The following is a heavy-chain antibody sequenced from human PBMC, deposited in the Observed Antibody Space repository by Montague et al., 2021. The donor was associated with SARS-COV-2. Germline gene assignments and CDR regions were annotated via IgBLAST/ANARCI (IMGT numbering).Heavy chain of an antibody. J-gene: IGHJ5*02. Sequence: SETLSLTCTVSGGSISGYYWTWIRQPPGKGLEWIGYIFYNGDTNYNPSLKNRVSISVDTSKNQFSLKLIAVTAADTVVYFCATHRQHHNHWGQGAMVAVSS. CDR2: IFYNGDT. CDR1: GGSISGYY. V-gene: IGHV4-59*08. CDR3: ATHRQHHNH. D-gene: IGHD6-13*01.